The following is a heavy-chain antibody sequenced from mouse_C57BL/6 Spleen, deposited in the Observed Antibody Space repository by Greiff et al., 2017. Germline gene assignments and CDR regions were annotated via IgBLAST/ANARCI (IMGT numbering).Heavy chain of an antibody. CDR2: ISYNGSN. CDR1: GFSLTSGYY. V-gene: IGHV3-6*01. Sequence: EVKVEVSGPGLVKPSQTLSLTCSFTGFSLTSGYYWNWFRQFPGNKLEWMGYISYNGSNNYYPSLKNRISITRDTSKNQFVLKLNSVTTEATATYYCARGTSFDYWGQGTTLTVSS. J-gene: IGHJ2*01. CDR3: ARGTSFDY. D-gene: IGHD5-1*01.